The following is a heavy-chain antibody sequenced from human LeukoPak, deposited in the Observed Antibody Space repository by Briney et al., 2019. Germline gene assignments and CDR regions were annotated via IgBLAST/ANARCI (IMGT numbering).Heavy chain of an antibody. V-gene: IGHV3-74*01. CDR1: GFTFSSFW. D-gene: IGHD6-13*01. CDR2: INSDGSRT. CDR3: ARGPGSSWYDY. Sequence: GGSLRLSCAASGFTFSSFWMHWVRQVPGKGLVWVSHINSDGSRTNYADSVTGRFTISRDNSKNTLYLQMNSLRAEDTAVYYCARGPGSSWYDYWGQGTLVTVSS. J-gene: IGHJ4*02.